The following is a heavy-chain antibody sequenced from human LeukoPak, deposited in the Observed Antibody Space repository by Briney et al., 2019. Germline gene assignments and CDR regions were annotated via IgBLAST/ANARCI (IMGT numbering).Heavy chain of an antibody. D-gene: IGHD6-13*01. Sequence: PSETLSLTCTVSGGSISSSSYYWSWIRQPAGKGLEWIGHIYTSGSTNYNPSLKSRVTMSVDTSKNQFSLKLSSVTAADTAVYYCARVGIAEEGVDPWGQGTLVTVSS. CDR3: ARVGIAEEGVDP. CDR1: GGSISSSSYY. J-gene: IGHJ5*02. CDR2: IYTSGST. V-gene: IGHV4-61*09.